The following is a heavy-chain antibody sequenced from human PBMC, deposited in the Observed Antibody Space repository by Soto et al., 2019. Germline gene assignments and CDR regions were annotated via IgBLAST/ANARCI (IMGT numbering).Heavy chain of an antibody. Sequence: PGGSLRLSCAASGFTFSTYGMHWVRQAPGKGLEWVAVISYDGSNKYYADSVKGRFTISRDNSKNTLYLQMNSLRAEDTAVYYCAKEGMQLWSAFDYWGQGTLVTVSS. J-gene: IGHJ4*02. V-gene: IGHV3-30*18. CDR1: GFTFSTYG. CDR3: AKEGMQLWSAFDY. CDR2: ISYDGSNK. D-gene: IGHD1-1*01.